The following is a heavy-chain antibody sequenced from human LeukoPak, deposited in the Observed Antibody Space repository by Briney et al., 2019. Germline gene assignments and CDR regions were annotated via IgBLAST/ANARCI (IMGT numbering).Heavy chain of an antibody. V-gene: IGHV3-43*02. D-gene: IGHD4/OR15-4a*01. CDR3: AKDKGYGGNDGDAFDI. Sequence: PGGSLRLSCAASGFTFDDYAMHWVRQAPGKGLEWVSLISGDGGSTYYADSVKGRFTISRDKSKNSLYLQMNSLRTEDTALYYCAKDKGYGGNDGDAFDIWGQGTMVTVSS. CDR2: ISGDGGST. J-gene: IGHJ3*02. CDR1: GFTFDDYA.